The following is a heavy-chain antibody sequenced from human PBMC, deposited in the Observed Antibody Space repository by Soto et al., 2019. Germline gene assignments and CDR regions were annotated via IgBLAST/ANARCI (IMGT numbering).Heavy chain of an antibody. Sequence: QVRLVQSGAEVKKPGSSVKFSCKASGGTFSNYAITWLRLAPGQGLEWLGGIIPVFGTVNYAQKFQGRVTITEDESTRTAYMELNRLRSEDTAVYYCARAHPYTNSFGNWFDPWGQGTLVIVS. D-gene: IGHD6-13*01. CDR3: ARAHPYTNSFGNWFDP. J-gene: IGHJ5*02. CDR1: GGTFSNYA. CDR2: IIPVFGTV. V-gene: IGHV1-69*01.